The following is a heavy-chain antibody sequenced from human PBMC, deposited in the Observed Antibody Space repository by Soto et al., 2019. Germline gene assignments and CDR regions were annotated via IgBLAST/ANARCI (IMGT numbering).Heavy chain of an antibody. J-gene: IGHJ4*02. CDR2: INTYNGKT. CDR3: ARAQTTTGSDY. CDR1: GYTFTNYG. Sequence: QVQLVQSGAEVKKPGASVKVSCKASGYTFTNYGLTWVRQAPGQGLEWMGWINTYNGKTNSAQRLQCRVTMTTDTYTNTAYLDLRSLTSDDTAVYYCARAQTTTGSDYWGQGTLVTVSS. V-gene: IGHV1-18*01. D-gene: IGHD4-4*01.